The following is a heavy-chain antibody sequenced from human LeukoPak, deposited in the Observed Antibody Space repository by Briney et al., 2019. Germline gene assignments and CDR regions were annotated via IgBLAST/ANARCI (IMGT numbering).Heavy chain of an antibody. D-gene: IGHD3-3*01. V-gene: IGHV5-51*01. CDR3: ARKSAPFWSGYGPDY. Sequence: GESLKISCKGSGYSFTSYWIGWVRQLPGKGLEWMGIIYPGDSDIRYSPSFQGQVTISADKSISTAYLQWSSLKASDTAMYYCARKSAPFWSGYGPDYWGQGTLVTVSS. CDR2: IYPGDSDI. CDR1: GYSFTSYW. J-gene: IGHJ4*02.